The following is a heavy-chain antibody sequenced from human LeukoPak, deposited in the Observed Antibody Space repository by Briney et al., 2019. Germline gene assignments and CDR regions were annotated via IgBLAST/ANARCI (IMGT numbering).Heavy chain of an antibody. CDR1: GFTFDDYA. D-gene: IGHD3-3*01. J-gene: IGHJ4*02. Sequence: PGGSLRLSCAASGFTFDDYAMNWVRQAPGKGLEWVSGINWNGGSTYYRDSVKGRFTISRDNAKNSLDLQMNSLRAEDTALYYCARVKGSGYRNSIDYWGQGTLVTVSS. CDR3: ARVKGSGYRNSIDY. V-gene: IGHV3-20*04. CDR2: INWNGGST.